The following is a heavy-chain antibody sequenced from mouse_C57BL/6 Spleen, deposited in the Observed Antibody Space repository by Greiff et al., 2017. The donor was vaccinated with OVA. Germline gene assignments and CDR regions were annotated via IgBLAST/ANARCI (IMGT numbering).Heavy chain of an antibody. J-gene: IGHJ4*01. V-gene: IGHV1-53*01. Sequence: QVQLKESGTELVKPGASVKLSCKASGYTFTSYWMHWVKQRPGQGLEWIGNINPSNGGTNYNEKFKSKATLTVDKSSSTAYMQLSSLTSEDSAVYYCARSGQDYAMDYWGQGTSVTVSS. CDR1: GYTFTSYW. D-gene: IGHD3-1*01. CDR2: INPSNGGT. CDR3: ARSGQDYAMDY.